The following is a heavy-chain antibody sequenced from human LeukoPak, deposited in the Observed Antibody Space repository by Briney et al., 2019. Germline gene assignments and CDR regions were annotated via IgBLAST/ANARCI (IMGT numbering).Heavy chain of an antibody. Sequence: SETLSLTCTVSGGSISSSSYYWGWIRQPPGKGLEWIGRIYYSGSTYYNPSLKSRVTISVDTSKNQFSLKLSSVTAADTAVYYCARVPVLLWFGELFRESNWFDPWGQGTLVTVSS. CDR2: IYYSGST. J-gene: IGHJ5*02. CDR3: ARVPVLLWFGELFRESNWFDP. CDR1: GGSISSSSYY. V-gene: IGHV4-39*07. D-gene: IGHD3-10*01.